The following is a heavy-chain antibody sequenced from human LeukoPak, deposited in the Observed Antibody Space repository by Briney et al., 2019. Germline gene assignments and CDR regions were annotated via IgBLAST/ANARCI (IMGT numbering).Heavy chain of an antibody. D-gene: IGHD3-10*01. CDR2: TYYRSKWYN. CDR3: ARDHGSGSYSPNWFDP. J-gene: IGHJ5*02. Sequence: SQTLSLTCAISGDSVSSNSAAWNWTRQSPSRGLEWLGRTYYRSKWYNDYAVSVKSRITINPDTSKNQFSLQLNSVTPEDTAVYYCARDHGSGSYSPNWFDPWGQGTLVTVSS. CDR1: GDSVSSNSAA. V-gene: IGHV6-1*01.